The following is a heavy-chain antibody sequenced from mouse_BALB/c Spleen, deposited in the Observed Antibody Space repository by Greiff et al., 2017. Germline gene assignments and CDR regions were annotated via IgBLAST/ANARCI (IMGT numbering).Heavy chain of an antibody. V-gene: IGHV5-6*01. Sequence: EVQLVESGGDLVKPGGSLKLSCAASGFTFSSYGMSWVRQTPDKRLEWVATISSGGSYTYYPDSVKGRFTISRDNAKNTLYLQMSSLKSEDTAMYYCARLGFTTATGAMDYWGQGTSVTVSS. D-gene: IGHD1-2*01. CDR1: GFTFSSYG. J-gene: IGHJ4*01. CDR2: ISSGGSYT. CDR3: ARLGFTTATGAMDY.